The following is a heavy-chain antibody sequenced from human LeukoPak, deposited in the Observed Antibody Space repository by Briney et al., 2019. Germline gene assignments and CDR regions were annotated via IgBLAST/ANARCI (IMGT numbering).Heavy chain of an antibody. Sequence: GRSLRLSCAASGFTFDDYAMHWVRQAPGKGLGWVSGISWNSGSIGYADSVKGRFTISRDNAKNSLYLQMNSLRAEDTALYYCAKARQYYFDYWGQGTLVTVSS. CDR1: GFTFDDYA. CDR2: ISWNSGSI. D-gene: IGHD1-1*01. CDR3: AKARQYYFDY. V-gene: IGHV3-9*01. J-gene: IGHJ4*02.